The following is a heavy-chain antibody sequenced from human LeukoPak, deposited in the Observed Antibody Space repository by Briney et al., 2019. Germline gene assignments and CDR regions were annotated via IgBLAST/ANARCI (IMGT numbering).Heavy chain of an antibody. J-gene: IGHJ4*02. CDR2: INHSGST. CDR3: ASGDFWSGYDY. D-gene: IGHD3-3*01. CDR1: GGSFSGYY. Sequence: PSETLSLTCAVYGGSFSGYYWSWIRQPPGKGLEWIGEINHSGSTNYNPSLKSRVTISVDTSKNQFSLKLSSVTAADTAVYYCASGDFWSGYDYWGQGTLVTVSS. V-gene: IGHV4-34*01.